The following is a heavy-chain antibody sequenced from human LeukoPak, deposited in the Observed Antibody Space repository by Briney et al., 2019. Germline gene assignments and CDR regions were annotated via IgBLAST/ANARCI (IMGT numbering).Heavy chain of an antibody. CDR3: ARGPIADTYYYYYYYMDV. CDR1: GFTFSNYA. J-gene: IGHJ6*03. CDR2: ISYDGSNK. Sequence: GGSLRLSCAASGFTFSNYALHWVRQAPGKGLEWVAVISYDGSNKYYADSVKGRFTISRDNSKNTLYLQMNSLRAEDTAVYYCARGPIADTYYYYYYYMDVWGKGTTVTVSS. V-gene: IGHV3-30-3*01. D-gene: IGHD6-13*01.